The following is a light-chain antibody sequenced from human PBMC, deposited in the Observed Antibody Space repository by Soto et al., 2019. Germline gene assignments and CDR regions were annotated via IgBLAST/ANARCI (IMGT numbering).Light chain of an antibody. CDR2: AAS. Sequence: DIQMTQSPSSVSASVGDGVTITCRASQDLSSWLAWYQQKPGKAPKLLISAASSLQSGVPSRFSGSGSGTDFTLTIRSLQPEDFATYYCQQPISFPITFGQGTRLEIK. CDR3: QQPISFPIT. CDR1: QDLSSW. V-gene: IGKV1D-12*01. J-gene: IGKJ5*01.